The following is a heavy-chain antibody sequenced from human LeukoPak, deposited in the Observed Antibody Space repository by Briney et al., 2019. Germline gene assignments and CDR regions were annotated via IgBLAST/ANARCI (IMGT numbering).Heavy chain of an antibody. Sequence: PSETLSLTCSVSGASISSSSYYWGWIRQPPGKGLEWLGSIYYSGSTYYNPSLKSRVTISVDTSKNQFSLKLSSVTAADTAVYYCARVGERLQFQFDYWGQGTLVTVSS. CDR3: ARVGERLQFQFDY. J-gene: IGHJ4*02. V-gene: IGHV4-39*07. D-gene: IGHD5-24*01. CDR1: GASISSSSYY. CDR2: IYYSGST.